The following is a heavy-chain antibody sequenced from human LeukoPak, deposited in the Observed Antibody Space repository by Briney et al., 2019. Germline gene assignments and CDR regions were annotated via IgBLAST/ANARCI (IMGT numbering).Heavy chain of an antibody. J-gene: IGHJ4*02. CDR1: GYTFTGYY. Sequence: ASVKVSCKAPGYTFTGYYIHWVRQAPGQGLEWMAWMNPNRGDTTYAQKFQGRVTMTRDTSISTAHMELSRLRFDDTAVYYCATNKEGKSLDYWGQGTLVTVSS. V-gene: IGHV1-2*02. CDR3: ATNKEGKSLDY. CDR2: MNPNRGDT.